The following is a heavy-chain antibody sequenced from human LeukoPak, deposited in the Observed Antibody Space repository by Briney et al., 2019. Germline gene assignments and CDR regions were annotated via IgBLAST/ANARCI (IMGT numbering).Heavy chain of an antibody. V-gene: IGHV3-48*02. CDR1: GFTFSPLG. J-gene: IGHJ4*02. Sequence: GGSLTLSCSASGFTFSPLGMNWVRQAPGRGLEWGIYISSGTSTTYYAYSVKVRFTISRDNAKNSLYLQLTSVRDEDTDVYYSARGRGVTLYYHYFDDWGQGTLATVSS. CDR3: ARGRGVTLYYHYFDD. D-gene: IGHD3-10*01. CDR2: ISSGTSTT.